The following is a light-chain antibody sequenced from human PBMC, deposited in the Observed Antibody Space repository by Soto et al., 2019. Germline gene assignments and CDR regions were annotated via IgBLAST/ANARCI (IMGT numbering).Light chain of an antibody. J-gene: IGKJ1*01. V-gene: IGKV1-39*01. Sequence: IQMTKPPSSLSASVGDRVNINCRASQSISTYLHWYQQKPGKAPKLLIYTASSLQSGVPSRFSGCRSGTDFTLKIRSVQPEEVAAYYCKQSYSTPWTLGLGNKGDI. CDR2: TAS. CDR1: QSISTY. CDR3: KQSYSTPWT.